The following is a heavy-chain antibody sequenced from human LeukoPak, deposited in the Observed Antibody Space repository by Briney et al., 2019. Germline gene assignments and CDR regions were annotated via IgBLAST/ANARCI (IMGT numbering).Heavy chain of an antibody. D-gene: IGHD5-18*01. J-gene: IGHJ4*02. CDR3: AGAQAMVTL. Sequence: PGGSLRLSCAASGFTFSSYAMHWVRQAPGKGLEWVAVISYDGSNKYYADSVKGRFTISRDNSKNTLYLQINSLRAEDTALYYCAGAQAMVTLWGQGTLVTVSS. CDR2: ISYDGSNK. V-gene: IGHV3-30-3*01. CDR1: GFTFSSYA.